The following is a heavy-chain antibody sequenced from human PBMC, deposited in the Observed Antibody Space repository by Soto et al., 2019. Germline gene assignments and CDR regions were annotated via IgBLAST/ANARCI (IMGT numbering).Heavy chain of an antibody. CDR2: ISYDGSNK. V-gene: IGHV3-30-3*01. J-gene: IGHJ6*02. Sequence: GGSLRLSCAAPGFTFSSYAMHWVRQAPGKGLEWVAVISYDGSNKYYADSVKGRFTISRDNSKNTLYLQMNSLRAEDTAVYYCARDRGARPGLYYYYGMDVWGQGTTVTVSS. D-gene: IGHD6-6*01. CDR1: GFTFSSYA. CDR3: ARDRGARPGLYYYYGMDV.